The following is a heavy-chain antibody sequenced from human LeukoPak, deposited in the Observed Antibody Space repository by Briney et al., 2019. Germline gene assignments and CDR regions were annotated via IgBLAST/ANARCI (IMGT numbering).Heavy chain of an antibody. Sequence: SETLSLTCIVSGGSINSHYWTWIRQPPGKGLEYLGYIYYGGTTVYNPSLKSRVTISLDTSKNQFSLTLTSVTAADTAMYYCAKADASGRYYNRYYYYYMDVWGKGTTVTVSS. CDR2: IYYGGTT. J-gene: IGHJ6*03. V-gene: IGHV4-59*11. CDR1: GGSINSHY. D-gene: IGHD3-10*01. CDR3: AKADASGRYYNRYYYYYMDV.